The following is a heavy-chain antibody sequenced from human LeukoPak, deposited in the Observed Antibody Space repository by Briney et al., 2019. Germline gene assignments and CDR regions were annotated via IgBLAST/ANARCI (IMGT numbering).Heavy chain of an antibody. J-gene: IGHJ4*02. CDR1: GGPLSRYY. D-gene: IGHD2-15*01. V-gene: IGHV4-59*01. Sequence: SEPLSLTCTLSGGPLSRYYWSWIRKPPGKGLEWIGYIHECGSTNFHPSLTRRVTISVDPSKRRFSLKLSSVNAADTAVYYCARDRREQYCSGGSCYAALGFFDYWGQGTLVTVSS. CDR2: IHECGST. CDR3: ARDRREQYCSGGSCYAALGFFDY.